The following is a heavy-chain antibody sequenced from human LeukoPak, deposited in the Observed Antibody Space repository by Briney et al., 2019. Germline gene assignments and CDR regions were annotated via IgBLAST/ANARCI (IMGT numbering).Heavy chain of an antibody. CDR2: ISSSGSTI. V-gene: IGHV3-48*03. CDR3: GRVPYYDFWSGYQFDY. Sequence: GGSLRLSCAASGFTFSSYEMNWVRQAPGKGLEWVSYISSSGSTIYYADSVKGRFTISRDNAKNSLYLQMHSLRAEDTAVYYCGRVPYYDFWSGYQFDYWGQGTLVTVSS. D-gene: IGHD3-3*01. J-gene: IGHJ4*02. CDR1: GFTFSSYE.